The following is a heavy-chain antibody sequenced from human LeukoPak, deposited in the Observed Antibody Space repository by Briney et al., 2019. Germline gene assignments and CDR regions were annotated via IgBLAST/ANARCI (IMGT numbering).Heavy chain of an antibody. D-gene: IGHD3-10*01. J-gene: IGHJ4*02. CDR1: GFTFSSYW. CDR3: ARDWGVGRRDY. Sequence: GGSLRLSCAASGFTFSSYWMQWVRQAPGKGLVWVSRLSPDGSSTTSADSVKGRFTISRDNVKNSLYLQMNSLRAEDTAVYYCARDWGVGRRDYWGQGTLVTVSS. CDR2: LSPDGSST. V-gene: IGHV3-74*01.